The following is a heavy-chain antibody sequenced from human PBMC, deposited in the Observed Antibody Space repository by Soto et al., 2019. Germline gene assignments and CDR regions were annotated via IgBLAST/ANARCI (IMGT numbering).Heavy chain of an antibody. V-gene: IGHV5-10-1*01. CDR1: GYSFTSYW. J-gene: IGHJ6*02. CDR3: ARHATPYYDFWSGYSPNQSYGMDV. Sequence: PGESLKISCKGSGYSFTSYWISWVRQMPGKGLEWMGRIDPSDSYTNYSPSLQGHVTISADKSISTAYLQWSSLKASDTAMYYCARHATPYYDFWSGYSPNQSYGMDVWGQGTTVTV. CDR2: IDPSDSYT. D-gene: IGHD3-3*01.